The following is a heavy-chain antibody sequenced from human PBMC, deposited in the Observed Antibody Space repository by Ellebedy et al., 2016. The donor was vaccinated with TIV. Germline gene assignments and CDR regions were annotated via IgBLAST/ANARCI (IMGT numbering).Heavy chain of an antibody. CDR3: ARPSQGY. CDR1: GFTFSTYG. J-gene: IGHJ4*02. Sequence: GESLKISCAASGFTFSTYGMHWVRQAPGKGLEWVAVIWFDGSNTYYADSVKGRFTISRDNSKNTLYLQMNSLRVEDTAVYYCARPSQGYWGQGTLVTVSS. CDR2: IWFDGSNT. V-gene: IGHV3-33*01.